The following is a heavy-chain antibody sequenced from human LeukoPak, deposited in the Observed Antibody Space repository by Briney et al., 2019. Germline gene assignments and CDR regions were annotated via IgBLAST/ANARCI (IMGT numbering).Heavy chain of an antibody. D-gene: IGHD3-22*01. Sequence: SQTLSLTCAISGDSVSSNSAAWNWIRQSPSRGLECLGSTYYRSKWYHDYAVSVKSRITINPDTSKNQFSLQLNAVTPEDTAVYYCARGSYYDSSGYRGSNYYYYYYMDVWGKGTTVTVSS. J-gene: IGHJ6*03. V-gene: IGHV6-1*01. CDR3: ARGSYYDSSGYRGSNYYYYYYMDV. CDR2: TYYRSKWYH. CDR1: GDSVSSNSAA.